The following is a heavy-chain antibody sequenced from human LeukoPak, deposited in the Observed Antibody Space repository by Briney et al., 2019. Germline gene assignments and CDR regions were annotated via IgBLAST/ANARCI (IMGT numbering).Heavy chain of an antibody. Sequence: GGSLRLSCAASGFTFSSYAMSWVRQAPGKGLEWVSAISTSGSDTIYTDSVKDRFTISRDNSKNTLYLQMNSLRAEDTAVYYCAKYRAVAGTYFDYWGQGTLVTVSS. V-gene: IGHV3-23*01. D-gene: IGHD6-19*01. CDR3: AKYRAVAGTYFDY. CDR1: GFTFSSYA. J-gene: IGHJ4*02. CDR2: ISTSGSDT.